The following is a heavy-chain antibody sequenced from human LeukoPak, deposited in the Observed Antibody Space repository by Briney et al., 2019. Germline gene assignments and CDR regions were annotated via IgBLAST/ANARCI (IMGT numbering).Heavy chain of an antibody. V-gene: IGHV3-30*18. CDR3: AKFVVPAAVEATYYYYGMDV. Sequence: GGSLRLSCAASGFTFSSYGMHWVRQAPGKGLEWVAVISYDGSSKYYADSVKGRFTISRDNSKNTLYLQMNSLRAEDTAVYYCAKFVVPAAVEATYYYYGMDVWGQGTTVTVSS. D-gene: IGHD2-2*01. CDR2: ISYDGSSK. J-gene: IGHJ6*02. CDR1: GFTFSSYG.